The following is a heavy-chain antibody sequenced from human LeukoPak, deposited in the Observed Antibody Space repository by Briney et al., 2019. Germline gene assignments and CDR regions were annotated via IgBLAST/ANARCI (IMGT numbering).Heavy chain of an antibody. D-gene: IGHD3-10*01. Sequence: SETLSLTCTVSGGSISSYYWSWIRQPPGKGLEWIGEINHSGSTNYNPSLKSRVTISVDTSKNQFSLKLSSVTAADTAMYYCARVIRGGIMIRGIIDWFDPWGQGTLVTVSS. V-gene: IGHV4-34*01. CDR3: ARVIRGGIMIRGIIDWFDP. J-gene: IGHJ5*02. CDR1: GGSISSYY. CDR2: INHSGST.